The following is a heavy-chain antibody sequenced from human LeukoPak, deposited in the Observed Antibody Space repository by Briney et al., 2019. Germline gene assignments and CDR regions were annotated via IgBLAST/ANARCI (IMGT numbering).Heavy chain of an antibody. Sequence: SGGSLRLSCAASGFTFSSYAMSWVRQAPGKGLEWVSAISGSGGSTYYADSVKGRFTIPRDNSKNTLYLQMNSLRAEDTAVYYCAKDPPFDFWNWFDPWGQGTLVTVSS. V-gene: IGHV3-23*01. J-gene: IGHJ5*02. CDR1: GFTFSSYA. CDR3: AKDPPFDFWNWFDP. CDR2: ISGSGGST. D-gene: IGHD3-3*01.